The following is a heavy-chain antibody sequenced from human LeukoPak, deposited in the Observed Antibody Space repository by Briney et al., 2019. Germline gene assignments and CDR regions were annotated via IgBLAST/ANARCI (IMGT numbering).Heavy chain of an antibody. CDR3: AKALVVPAAGYYFDD. D-gene: IGHD2-2*01. CDR2: ISGSGSST. V-gene: IGHV3-23*01. CDR1: GFTFSSYA. J-gene: IGHJ4*02. Sequence: GGSLRLSCAASGFTFSSYAMSWVRQAPGKGLEWVSAISGSGSSTYYADSVKGRFTISRDNSKNTLYLQMNSLRAEDTALHYCAKALVVPAAGYYFDDWGQGTLVTVSS.